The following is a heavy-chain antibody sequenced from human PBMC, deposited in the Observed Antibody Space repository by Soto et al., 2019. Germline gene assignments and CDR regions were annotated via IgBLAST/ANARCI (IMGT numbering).Heavy chain of an antibody. CDR1: GFTFSDNW. V-gene: IGHV3-74*01. D-gene: IGHD7-27*01. CDR2: ISGDASST. CDR3: TRGGTRTTYWGLFDS. J-gene: IGHJ4*02. Sequence: EVKVVEPGGGLVQPGGSLRLSCAASGFTFSDNWMHWVRQPPGKGPVWVSRISGDASSTSYADSVKGRFTISRDSAKNTVYLQMDSLRVEATAVYYCTRGGTRTTYWGLFDSWGQGTLVTVSS.